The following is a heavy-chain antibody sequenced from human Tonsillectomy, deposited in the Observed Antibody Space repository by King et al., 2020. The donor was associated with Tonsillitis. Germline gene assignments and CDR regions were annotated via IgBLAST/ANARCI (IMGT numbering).Heavy chain of an antibody. V-gene: IGHV3-21*01. J-gene: IGHJ4*02. CDR3: AKVVSPYEIQVCADS. Sequence: VQLVQSGGGLVKPGGSLRLSCAASGFSFSTYTMKWVRQAPGKGLEWVSSISTNSHYICYADSVKGRFTISRDNGKNSLYLQLNSLRAEDTAIYYCAKVVSPYEIQVCADSWGQGTLVTVSS. D-gene: IGHD3-16*01. CDR1: GFSFSTYT. CDR2: ISTNSHYI.